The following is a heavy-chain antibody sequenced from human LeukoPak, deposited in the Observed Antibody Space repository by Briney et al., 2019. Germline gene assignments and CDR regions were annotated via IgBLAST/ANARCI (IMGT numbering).Heavy chain of an antibody. CDR1: GFTFSSYW. CDR2: INSDGSST. CDR3: ARGGLGYCSGGSCYSYYYYGMDV. J-gene: IGHJ6*02. V-gene: IGHV3-74*01. D-gene: IGHD2-15*01. Sequence: PGGSLRLSCAASGFTFSSYWMHWVRKAPGKGLVWVSRINSDGSSTSYADSVKGRFTISRDNAKNTLYLQMNSLRAEDTAVYYCARGGLGYCSGGSCYSYYYYGMDVWGQGTTVTVSS.